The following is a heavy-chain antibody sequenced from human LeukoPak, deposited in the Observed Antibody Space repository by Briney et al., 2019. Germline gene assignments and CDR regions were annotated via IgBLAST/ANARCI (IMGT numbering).Heavy chain of an antibody. D-gene: IGHD1-1*01. J-gene: IGHJ5*02. CDR2: IIPIFGIA. Sequence: SVKVSCKASEGTFSSYAISWVRQAPGQGLEWMGRIIPIFGIANYAQKFQGRVTITADKSTSTAYMELSSLRSEDTAVYYCAREDRRNWNPKYPWGQGTLVTVSS. V-gene: IGHV1-69*04. CDR3: AREDRRNWNPKYP. CDR1: EGTFSSYA.